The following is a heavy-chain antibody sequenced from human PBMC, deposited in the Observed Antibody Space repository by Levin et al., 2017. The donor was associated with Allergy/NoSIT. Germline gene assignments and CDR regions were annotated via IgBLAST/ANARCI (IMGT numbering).Heavy chain of an antibody. CDR3: TTDREGSCSGVSCQFDP. Sequence: GGSLRLSCAASGFTFSNTWMSWVRQAPGKGLEWVGRIKTKTDGGTTDYPAPVKGRFTISRDDSKNTLYLQMNSLKTEDTAVYYCTTDREGSCSGVSCQFDPWGQGTLVTVSS. D-gene: IGHD2-15*01. CDR1: GFTFSNTW. V-gene: IGHV3-15*01. CDR2: IKTKTDGGTT. J-gene: IGHJ5*02.